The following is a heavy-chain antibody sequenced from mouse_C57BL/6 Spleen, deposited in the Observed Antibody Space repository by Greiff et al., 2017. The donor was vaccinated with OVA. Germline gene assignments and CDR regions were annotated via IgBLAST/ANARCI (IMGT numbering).Heavy chain of an antibody. CDR1: GFTFSSYA. V-gene: IGHV5-9-1*02. J-gene: IGHJ4*01. CDR2: ISSGGDYI. CDR3: TRDLSGTGAMDY. Sequence: EVQLVESGEGLVKPGGSLKLSCAASGFTFSSYAMSWVRQTPEKRLEWVAYISSGGDYIYYADTVKGRFTISRDNARTTLYLQMSSLKSEDTAMYYCTRDLSGTGAMDYWGQGTSVTVSS. D-gene: IGHD4-1*01.